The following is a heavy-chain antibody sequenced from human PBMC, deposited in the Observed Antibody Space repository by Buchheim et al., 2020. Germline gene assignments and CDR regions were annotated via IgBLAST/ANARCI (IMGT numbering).Heavy chain of an antibody. Sequence: EAQLLESGGGLVQPGGSLRLSCAVSGFTFSNSAMTWVRQAPGKGLEWVSAISRSGDTTYYADSVMGRFTISRDTSKNTLYLQMNSLGVEDTAVYYCAKEEVPNDFWGLGT. CDR3: AKEEVPNDF. D-gene: IGHD3/OR15-3a*01. J-gene: IGHJ4*02. CDR1: GFTFSNSA. CDR2: ISRSGDTT. V-gene: IGHV3-23*01.